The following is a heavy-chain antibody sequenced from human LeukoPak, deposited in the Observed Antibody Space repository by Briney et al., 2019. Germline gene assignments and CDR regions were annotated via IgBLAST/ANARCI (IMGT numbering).Heavy chain of an antibody. V-gene: IGHV4-4*02. CDR1: GGSISSSNW. CDR3: ARKDYYDPYYFDY. D-gene: IGHD3-22*01. J-gene: IGHJ4*02. CDR2: IYHSGST. Sequence: PSGTLSLTCAVSGGSISSSNWWSWVRPPPGKGLEWIGEIYHSGSTNYNPSLKSRVTISVDKSKNQFSLKLSSVTAADTAVYYCARKDYYDPYYFDYWGQGTLVTVSS.